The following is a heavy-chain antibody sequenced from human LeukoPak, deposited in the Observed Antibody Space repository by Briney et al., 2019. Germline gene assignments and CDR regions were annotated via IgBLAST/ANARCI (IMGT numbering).Heavy chain of an antibody. J-gene: IGHJ6*03. Sequence: SETLSLTCTVSGGSISSYYWSWIRQPPGKGLELIGYIYYSGSTNYNPSLKSRVTLSVDTSKNQFSLKLSSVTAADTAVYYCARENSDYYYYYYMDVWGKGTTVTISS. CDR2: IYYSGST. CDR3: ARENSDYYYYYYMDV. V-gene: IGHV4-59*12. CDR1: GGSISSYY. D-gene: IGHD4-23*01.